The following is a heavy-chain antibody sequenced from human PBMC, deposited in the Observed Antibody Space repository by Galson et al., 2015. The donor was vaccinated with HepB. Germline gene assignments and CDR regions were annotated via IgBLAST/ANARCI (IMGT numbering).Heavy chain of an antibody. Sequence: PALVKPTQTLTLTCTFSGFSLSTSGMCVSWIRQPPGKALEWLALIDWDDDKYYSTSLKTRLTISKDTSKNQVVLTMTNMDPVDTATYYCARITRQQLNLIFDYWGQGTLVTVSS. CDR3: ARITRQQLNLIFDY. CDR2: IDWDDDK. J-gene: IGHJ4*02. D-gene: IGHD6-13*01. CDR1: GFSLSTSGMC. V-gene: IGHV2-70*01.